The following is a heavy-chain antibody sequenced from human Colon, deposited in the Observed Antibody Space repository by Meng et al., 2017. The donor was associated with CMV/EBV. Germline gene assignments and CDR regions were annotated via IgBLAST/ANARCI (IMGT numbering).Heavy chain of an antibody. CDR2: IYYTGIT. D-gene: IGHD3-9*01. Sequence: GSLRLSCTVSGTSIGRGYYWGWVRLPPGKGLGWIGDIYYTGITYTNPSLKSRLTISVDTSRNEFSLKLTSVTAADTALYYCATAVRYPSYYFDSWGPGTLVTVSS. J-gene: IGHJ4*02. CDR3: ATAVRYPSYYFDS. V-gene: IGHV4-38-2*02. CDR1: GTSIGRGYY.